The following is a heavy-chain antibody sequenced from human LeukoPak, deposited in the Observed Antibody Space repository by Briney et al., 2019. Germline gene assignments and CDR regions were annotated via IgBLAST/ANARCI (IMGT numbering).Heavy chain of an antibody. J-gene: IGHJ6*03. CDR2: IYPGDSDT. CDR3: ARPRIAAAGNVYYMDV. V-gene: IGHV5-51*01. Sequence: KHGESLKISCKGSGCSFTSYWIGWVRQMPGKGLEWMGIIYPGDSDTRYSPSFQGQVTISADKSISTAYLQWSSLKASDTAMYYCARPRIAAAGNVYYMDVWGKGTTVTVSS. D-gene: IGHD6-13*01. CDR1: GCSFTSYW.